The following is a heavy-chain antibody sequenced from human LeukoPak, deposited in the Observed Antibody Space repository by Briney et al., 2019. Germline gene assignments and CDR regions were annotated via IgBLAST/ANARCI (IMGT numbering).Heavy chain of an antibody. CDR3: ARDASIFGVVIDYYYYYMDV. Sequence: GGSLRLSCAASGFTFSSYAMHWVCQAPGKGLEWVAVISYDGSNKYYADSVKGRFTISRDNSKNTLYLQMNSLRAEDTAVYYCARDASIFGVVIDYYYYYMDVWGKGTTVTVSS. J-gene: IGHJ6*03. CDR2: ISYDGSNK. V-gene: IGHV3-30*01. CDR1: GFTFSSYA. D-gene: IGHD3-3*01.